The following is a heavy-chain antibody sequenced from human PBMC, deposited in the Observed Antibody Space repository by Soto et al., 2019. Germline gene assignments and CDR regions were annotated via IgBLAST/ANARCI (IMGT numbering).Heavy chain of an antibody. CDR1: GFTFSSYG. V-gene: IGHV3-30*03. CDR2: VSYDETNK. CDR3: ARDWGTYYYGAGSTH. D-gene: IGHD3-10*01. J-gene: IGHJ4*02. Sequence: QVQLVESGGGVVQPGKSLRLSCTTSGFTFSSYGMNWVRQAPGKGLEWVAVVSYDETNKYYADSVKGRFTISRDNSKNTLYLQMNRLTIEDTAVYYCARDWGTYYYGAGSTHWGQGTHVTVSS.